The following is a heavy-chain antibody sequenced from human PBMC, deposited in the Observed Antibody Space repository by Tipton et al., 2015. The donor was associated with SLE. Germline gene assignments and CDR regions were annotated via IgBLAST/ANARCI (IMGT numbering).Heavy chain of an antibody. Sequence: LRLSCTVSGGSISTSSYYWAWIRQPPGKGLECIGNINYSGTTTYNPSLKSRVTMSVDTSQNQFSLKLSSVTAADTAVYYCARSGSYPYYYYYMDVWGKGTTVTVSS. CDR2: INYSGTT. J-gene: IGHJ6*03. CDR1: GGSISTSSYY. V-gene: IGHV4-39*07. D-gene: IGHD1-26*01. CDR3: ARSGSYPYYYYYMDV.